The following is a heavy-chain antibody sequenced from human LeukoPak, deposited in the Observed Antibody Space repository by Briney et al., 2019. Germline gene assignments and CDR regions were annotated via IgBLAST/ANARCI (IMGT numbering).Heavy chain of an antibody. J-gene: IGHJ4*02. V-gene: IGHV1-69*05. CDR3: ARDYYDILTGYYNFDY. CDR2: IIPIFGTA. CDR1: GGTFSSYA. D-gene: IGHD3-9*01. Sequence: ASVKVSCKASGGTFSSYAISWVRQAPGQGLEWMGGIIPIFGTANYAQKFQGRVIMTTDTSTSTAYMELRSLRSDDTAVYYCARDYYDILTGYYNFDYWGQGTLVTVSS.